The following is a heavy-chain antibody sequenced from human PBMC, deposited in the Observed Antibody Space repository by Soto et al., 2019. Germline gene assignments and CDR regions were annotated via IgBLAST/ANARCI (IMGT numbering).Heavy chain of an antibody. V-gene: IGHV3-7*01. CDR1: GFTFSSYW. J-gene: IGHJ3*02. CDR2: IKQDGSEK. CDR3: ARDGPNLVATNAFDI. Sequence: EVQLVESGGGLVQPGGSLRLSCAASGFTFSSYWMSWVRQAPGKGLEWVANIKQDGSEKYYVDSVKGRFTISRDNAKNSLYLQMNSLRAEDTAVYYCARDGPNLVATNAFDIWGQGTMVTVSS.